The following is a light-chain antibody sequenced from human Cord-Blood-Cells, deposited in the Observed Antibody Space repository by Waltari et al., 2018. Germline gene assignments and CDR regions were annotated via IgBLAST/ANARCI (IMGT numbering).Light chain of an antibody. CDR2: EGS. CDR3: CSYAGSSTWV. CDR1: SSDVGSYHL. J-gene: IGLJ3*02. V-gene: IGLV2-23*01. Sequence: QSALTQPPSVPGSPGQSITIPCTGTSSDVGSYHLVSWYQQHPGKAPKLMIYEGSKRPSGVSNRFSGSKSGNTASLTISGLQAEDEADYYCCSYAGSSTWVFGGGTKLTVL.